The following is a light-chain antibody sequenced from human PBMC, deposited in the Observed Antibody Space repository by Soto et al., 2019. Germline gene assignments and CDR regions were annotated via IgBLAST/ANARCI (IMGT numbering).Light chain of an antibody. CDR1: RSISTY. V-gene: IGKV3-20*01. Sequence: EIVLTQSPATLSLSPGERATLSCRASRSISTYLAWYQQKPGQAPRLLIYDVSNRATGIPDRFSGSGSGTDFTLTISRLEPEDFAVYYCQQYGSSPQTFGQGTKVDIK. J-gene: IGKJ1*01. CDR3: QQYGSSPQT. CDR2: DVS.